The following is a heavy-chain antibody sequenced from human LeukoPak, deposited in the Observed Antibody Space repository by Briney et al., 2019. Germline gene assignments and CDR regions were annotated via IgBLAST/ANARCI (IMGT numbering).Heavy chain of an antibody. CDR1: GFTFSSYA. V-gene: IGHV3-23*01. Sequence: PGGSLRLSCAASGFTFSSYAMSWVRQAPGKGLEWVSAISGSGGSTYYADSVKGRFTISRDNSKNTLYLQMNSLRAEDTAVYYCARDSEPMTTVTTGPYYFDYWGQGTLVTVSS. CDR2: ISGSGGST. J-gene: IGHJ4*02. CDR3: ARDSEPMTTVTTGPYYFDY. D-gene: IGHD4-17*01.